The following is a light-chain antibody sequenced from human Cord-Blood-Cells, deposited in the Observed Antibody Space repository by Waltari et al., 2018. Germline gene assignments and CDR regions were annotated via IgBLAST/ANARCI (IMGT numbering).Light chain of an antibody. CDR2: DVS. CDR3: SSYTSSSTYV. J-gene: IGLJ1*01. CDR1: SSDVGGYNY. V-gene: IGLV2-14*04. Sequence: SVSGSPGQSITISCTGTSSDVGGYNYVSWYQQHPGKAPKLMIYDVSNRLSGVSNRFSGSKSGNTASMTISALQAEDEADYYCSSYTSSSTYVFGTGTKVTVL.